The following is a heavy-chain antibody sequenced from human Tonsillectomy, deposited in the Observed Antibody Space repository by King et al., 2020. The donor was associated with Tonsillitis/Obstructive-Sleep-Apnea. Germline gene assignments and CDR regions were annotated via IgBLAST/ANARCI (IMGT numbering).Heavy chain of an antibody. V-gene: IGHV3-15*01. D-gene: IGHD2-2*01. CDR3: TTDPTKMIGVVPAASYYYMDV. Sequence: VQLVESGGGLVKPGGSLRLSCAASGFTFSNAWMSWVRQAPGKGLEWVGRIKSKTDGGTTDYAAPVKGRFTIARDDSKNTLYLQMNSLKTEDTAVYYCTTDPTKMIGVVPAASYYYMDVWGKGTTVTVSS. CDR1: GFTFSNAW. CDR2: IKSKTDGGTT. J-gene: IGHJ6*03.